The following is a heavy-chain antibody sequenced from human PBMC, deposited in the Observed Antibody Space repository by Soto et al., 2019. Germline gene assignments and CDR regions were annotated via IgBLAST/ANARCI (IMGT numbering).Heavy chain of an antibody. CDR3: AREEDRGYCTNGVCPYFDY. D-gene: IGHD2-8*01. V-gene: IGHV3-7*05. Sequence: EVQLVESGGGLVQPGGSLRLPCAASGFTFSSYWMSWVRQAPGKGLEWVANIKQDGSEKYYVDSVKGRFTISRDNAKNSLYLQMNSLRAEDTAVYYCAREEDRGYCTNGVCPYFDYWGQGTLVTVSS. CDR1: GFTFSSYW. CDR2: IKQDGSEK. J-gene: IGHJ4*02.